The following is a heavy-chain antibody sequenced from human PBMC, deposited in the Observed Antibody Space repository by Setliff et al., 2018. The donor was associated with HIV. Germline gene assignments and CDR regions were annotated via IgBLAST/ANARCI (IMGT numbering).Heavy chain of an antibody. CDR1: GGSFSGYY. CDR3: ARVVTMVRGAYYFDY. V-gene: IGHV4-34*01. CDR2: INHSGST. J-gene: IGHJ4*02. D-gene: IGHD3-10*01. Sequence: TSETLSLTCAVYGGSFSGYYWSWIRQPPGKGLEWIGEINHSGSTNYNPSRKSRVTISVDTSKNQFSLKLSSVTAADTAVYYCARVVTMVRGAYYFDYWGQGTLVTVSS.